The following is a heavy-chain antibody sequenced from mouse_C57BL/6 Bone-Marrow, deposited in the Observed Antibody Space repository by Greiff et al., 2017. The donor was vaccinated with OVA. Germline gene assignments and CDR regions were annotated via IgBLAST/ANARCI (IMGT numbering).Heavy chain of an antibody. CDR1: GYTFTSYG. V-gene: IGHV1-81*01. J-gene: IGHJ1*03. Sequence: VQLLESGAELARPGASVKLSCKASGYTFTSYGISWVKQRTGQGLEWIGDIYPRSGHTYYNEKFKGKATLTADKSSSTAYMELRSLTSEDSAVYFCARRDYYGREVYWYFDVWGTGTTVTVSS. D-gene: IGHD1-1*01. CDR2: IYPRSGHT. CDR3: ARRDYYGREVYWYFDV.